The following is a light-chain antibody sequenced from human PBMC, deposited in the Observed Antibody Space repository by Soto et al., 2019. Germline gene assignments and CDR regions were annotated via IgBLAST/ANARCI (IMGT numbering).Light chain of an antibody. CDR2: EVS. CDR3: CSYAGSSTYV. V-gene: IGLV2-23*02. J-gene: IGLJ1*01. Sequence: QSVLTQPASVSGSPGQSITISCTGTSSVVGSYNLVSWHQQHPGKAPKVMIYEVSKRPSGVPNRFSGSKSGNTASLTISGLQAEDEADYYCCSYAGSSTYVFGTGTKVTVL. CDR1: SSVVGSYNL.